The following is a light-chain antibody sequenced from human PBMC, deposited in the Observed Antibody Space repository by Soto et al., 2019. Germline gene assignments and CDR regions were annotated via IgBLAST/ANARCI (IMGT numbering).Light chain of an antibody. Sequence: QSALTQPPSASGSLGQSVTISCTGTSSDIGDYSYVSWYQQHAGKAPKLMIYEVSQRPSGVPDRFSGSKSGNTASLTVSGLQAEDEADYYCGSYVGSKSFVFGGGTKLTLL. J-gene: IGLJ3*02. CDR3: GSYVGSKSFV. CDR1: SSDIGDYSY. CDR2: EVS. V-gene: IGLV2-8*01.